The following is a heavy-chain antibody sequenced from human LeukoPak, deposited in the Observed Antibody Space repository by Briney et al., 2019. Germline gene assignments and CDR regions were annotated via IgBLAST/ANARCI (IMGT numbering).Heavy chain of an antibody. CDR3: AGGVDGSGGYPPYNWFDP. D-gene: IGHD3-10*01. Sequence: PSETLSLTCAVYGGSFSGYYWSWIRQPPGKGLEWIGEINHSGSTNYNPSLKSRVTISVDTSKNQFSLKLSSVTAADTAVYYCAGGVDGSGGYPPYNWFDPWGQGTLVTVSS. J-gene: IGHJ5*02. CDR1: GGSFSGYY. CDR2: INHSGST. V-gene: IGHV4-34*01.